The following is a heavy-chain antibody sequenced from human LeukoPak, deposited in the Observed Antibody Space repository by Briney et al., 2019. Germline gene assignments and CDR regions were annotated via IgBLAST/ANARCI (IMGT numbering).Heavy chain of an antibody. CDR3: AGTTGVRGVILNDY. J-gene: IGHJ4*02. CDR1: GFIFSSYW. D-gene: IGHD3-10*01. V-gene: IGHV3-30*02. CDR2: IRYDGSNK. Sequence: PGGSLRLSCAASGFIFSSYWMSWVRQAPGKGLEWVAFIRYDGSNKYYADSVKGRFTISRDNSKNTLYLQMNSLRAEDTAVYYCAGTTGVRGVILNDYWGQGTLVTVSS.